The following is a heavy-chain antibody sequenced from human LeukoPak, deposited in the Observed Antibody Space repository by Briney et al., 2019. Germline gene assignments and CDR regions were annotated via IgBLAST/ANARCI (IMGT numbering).Heavy chain of an antibody. D-gene: IGHD3-22*01. V-gene: IGHV3-48*03. CDR3: ARSSGYYRYYFDY. CDR1: GFTFNNYG. J-gene: IGHJ4*02. CDR2: ISSSGSTI. Sequence: PGGSLRLSCEASGFTFNNYGIHWVRQAPGKGLEWVSYISSSGSTIYYADSVKGRFTISRDNAKNSLYLQMNSLRAEDTAVYYCARSSGYYRYYFDYWGQGTLVTVSS.